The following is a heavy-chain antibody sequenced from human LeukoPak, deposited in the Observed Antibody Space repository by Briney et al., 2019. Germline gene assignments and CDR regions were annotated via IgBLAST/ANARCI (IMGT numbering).Heavy chain of an antibody. D-gene: IGHD2-15*01. V-gene: IGHV3-23*01. CDR2: ISGSGNTT. Sequence: QPGGSLRLSCAASGLSFSSYAMNWVRQAPGKGLEWVSTISGSGNTTSYAASVQGRFTISRDNSKNALYLQMNSLRTEDTAVYYCATSRVVVVVAATPYYFDNWSQGTLVTVSS. CDR1: GLSFSSYA. J-gene: IGHJ4*02. CDR3: ATSRVVVVVAATPYYFDN.